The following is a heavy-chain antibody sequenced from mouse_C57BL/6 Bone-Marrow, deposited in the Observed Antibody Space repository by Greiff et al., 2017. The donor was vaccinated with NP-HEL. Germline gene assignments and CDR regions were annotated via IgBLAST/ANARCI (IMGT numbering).Heavy chain of an antibody. Sequence: EVKLQESGGGLVKPGGSLKLSCAASGFTFSDYGMHWVRQAPEKGLEWVAYISSGSSTIYYADPVKGRFTISRDNAKNTLFLQMTSVRSRDTAMYYGARGGGGNYGDYWGQGTTLTVSS. CDR1: GFTFSDYG. D-gene: IGHD2-1*01. CDR3: ARGGGGNYGDY. J-gene: IGHJ2*01. CDR2: ISSGSSTI. V-gene: IGHV5-17*01.